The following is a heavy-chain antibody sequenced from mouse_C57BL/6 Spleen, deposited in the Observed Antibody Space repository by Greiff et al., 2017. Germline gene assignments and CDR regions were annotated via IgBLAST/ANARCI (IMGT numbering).Heavy chain of an antibody. CDR1: GYAFSSSW. CDR2: IYPGDGDT. CDR3: ARLDYGPLMDY. V-gene: IGHV1-82*01. D-gene: IGHD1-1*02. J-gene: IGHJ4*01. Sequence: VQLQQSGPELVKPGASVKISCKASGYAFSSSWMNWVKQRPGKGLEWIGRIYPGDGDTNYNGKFKGKATLTADKSSSTAYMQLSSLTSEDSAVYFCARLDYGPLMDYWGQGTSVTVSS.